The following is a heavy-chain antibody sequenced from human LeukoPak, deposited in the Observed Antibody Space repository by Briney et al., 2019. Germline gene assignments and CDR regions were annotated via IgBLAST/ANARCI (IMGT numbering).Heavy chain of an antibody. V-gene: IGHV1-2*02. J-gene: IGHJ5*02. CDR2: INPNSGGT. CDR1: GYTFTGYY. D-gene: IGHD6-19*01. CDR3: ARDGVSVAGDGDWFDP. Sequence: ASVKVSCKASGYTFTGYYMHWVRQAPGQGLEWMGWINPNSGGTNYAQKFQGRVTMTRDTSISTAYMERSRLRSDDTAVYYCARDGVSVAGDGDWFDPWGQGTLVTVSS.